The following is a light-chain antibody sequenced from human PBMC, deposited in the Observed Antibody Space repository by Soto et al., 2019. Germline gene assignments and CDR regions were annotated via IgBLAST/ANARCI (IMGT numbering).Light chain of an antibody. Sequence: EIVLTQSPGTLSLSPGERATLSCRASQSVSSSYLAWYQQKPGQAPRLLLSGASTRATDIPNRFSGSGSGTDFTLTISRLEPEDFAVYYCQQYGSSGLTSGGGTKVDIK. J-gene: IGKJ4*01. CDR2: GAS. CDR3: QQYGSSGLT. V-gene: IGKV3-20*01. CDR1: QSVSSSY.